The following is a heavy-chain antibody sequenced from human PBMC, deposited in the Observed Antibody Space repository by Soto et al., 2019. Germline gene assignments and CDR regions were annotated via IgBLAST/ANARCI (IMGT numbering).Heavy chain of an antibody. Sequence: QVQLVESGGGLVKPGGSLRLSCAASGFTFRDYYMAWIRQAPGKGLEWISYISGSTTGIYYADSVKGRFTISRDNAETTLYLQLGGLRAEDTAVYYCARVAAVGIYYFDYWGQGTLVTVSS. CDR2: ISGSTTGI. D-gene: IGHD6-13*01. CDR1: GFTFRDYY. CDR3: ARVAAVGIYYFDY. V-gene: IGHV3-11*01. J-gene: IGHJ4*02.